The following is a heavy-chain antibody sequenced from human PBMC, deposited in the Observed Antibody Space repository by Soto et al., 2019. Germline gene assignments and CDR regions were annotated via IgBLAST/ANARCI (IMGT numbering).Heavy chain of an antibody. CDR2: VYYDGKT. J-gene: IGHJ4*02. V-gene: IGHV4-34*01. Sequence: SETLSLTCAVSGGSFNANYWAWIRQPPEKGLEWIGEVYYDGKTNYNPSLKSRVTISVDTSKNQFSLKLNSLTAADTAVYYCASARWDFWGQGTPVTVSS. CDR1: GGSFNANY. CDR3: ASARWDF.